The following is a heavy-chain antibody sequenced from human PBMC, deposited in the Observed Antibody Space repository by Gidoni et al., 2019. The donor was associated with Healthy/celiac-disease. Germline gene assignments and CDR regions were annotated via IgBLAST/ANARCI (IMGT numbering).Heavy chain of an antibody. J-gene: IGHJ4*02. V-gene: IGHV4-34*01. Sequence: QVQLQQWGAGMLKPSETLSPTCAVYGGSFSGYYWSWIRQPPGKGLEWIGEIKHSRNTNYNPSLKRLVNISVDTSKNQFSLKVSSVTAADTAVYYCATRGRSCSGGNCYSQDYWGQGTLVTVSS. CDR3: ATRGRSCSGGNCYSQDY. D-gene: IGHD2-15*01. CDR1: GGSFSGYY. CDR2: IKHSRNT.